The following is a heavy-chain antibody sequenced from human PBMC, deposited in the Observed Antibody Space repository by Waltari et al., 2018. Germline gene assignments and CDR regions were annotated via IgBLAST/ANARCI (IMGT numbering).Heavy chain of an antibody. V-gene: IGHV3-30*02. CDR3: AKDPSGGGVQRWLPRKFLQD. Sequence: QVHLMESGGGVVQPGGALRLSGVAAGFPFGEYGLPWVRPRPGKGPELVEFVSHDGDSKFYAASVKGRFTVSRDNSKNTLYLQMDSLRAEDAAVYYCAKDPSGGGVQRWLPRKFLQDWGQGTLVTVSS. CDR1: GFPFGEYG. D-gene: IGHD3-22*01. J-gene: IGHJ1*01. CDR2: VSHDGDSK.